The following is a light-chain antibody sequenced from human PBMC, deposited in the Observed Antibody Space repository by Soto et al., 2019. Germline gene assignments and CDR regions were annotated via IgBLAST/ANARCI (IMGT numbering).Light chain of an antibody. CDR3: CSYAGSITVL. J-gene: IGLJ2*01. CDR2: DGS. Sequence: QSALTQPASVSGSPGQSITISCTGTSTNVGSHNLVSWYQQHPSKAPKLMIYDGSKRPSGVSNRFSGSKSGNTASLTISGLQAEDEADYYCCSYAGSITVLFGGGTKLTVL. V-gene: IGLV2-23*01. CDR1: STNVGSHNL.